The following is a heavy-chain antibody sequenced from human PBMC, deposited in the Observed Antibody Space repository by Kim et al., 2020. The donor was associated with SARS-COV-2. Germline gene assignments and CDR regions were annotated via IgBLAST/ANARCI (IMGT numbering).Heavy chain of an antibody. CDR1: GFTFSSYA. D-gene: IGHD3-10*01. V-gene: IGHV3-23*01. J-gene: IGHJ4*02. CDR3: AKGGLRDGSGDYFAY. CDR2: LSGSGHTT. Sequence: GGSLRLSCAASGFTFSSYAMSWVRQAPGKGLEWVSGLSGSGHTTYYADSVRGRFTISRDNSKNTLYLQMNSLRAEDTALYYCAKGGLRDGSGDYFAYWGQGTLVTVSS.